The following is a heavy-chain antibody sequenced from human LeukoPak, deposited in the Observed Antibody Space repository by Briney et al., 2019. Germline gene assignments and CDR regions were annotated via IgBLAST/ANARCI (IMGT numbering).Heavy chain of an antibody. CDR3: TIVVVTAPVY. J-gene: IGHJ4*02. CDR2: IRSKVYGGTT. CDR1: GFTFGDYA. V-gene: IGHV3-49*03. D-gene: IGHD2-21*02. Sequence: GRSLRLSCTASGFTFGDYAMSWFRQAPGKGLEWVGFIRSKVYGGTTEYAASVKGRFTISRDDSKSIAYLQMNSLKTEDTAVYYCTIVVVTAPVYWGQGTLVTVSS.